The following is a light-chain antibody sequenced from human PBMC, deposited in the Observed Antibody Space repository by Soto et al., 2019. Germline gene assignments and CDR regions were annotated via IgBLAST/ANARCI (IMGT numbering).Light chain of an antibody. V-gene: IGKV3-15*01. CDR3: QQYNNWLRT. J-gene: IGKJ1*01. Sequence: EIVITQSPATLAVSPRERATLSCSAGQSVIGNFAWYQQKPGQAPRPLLYGASTRAPGIPARVSGSGSGTAFPLTTSSLQSDDFVVYYCQQYNNWLRTFGQGTKVDI. CDR2: GAS. CDR1: QSVIGN.